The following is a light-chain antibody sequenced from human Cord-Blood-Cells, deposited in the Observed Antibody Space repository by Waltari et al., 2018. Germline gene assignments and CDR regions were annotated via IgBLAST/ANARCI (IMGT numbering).Light chain of an antibody. CDR1: QGISSY. CDR2: AAS. V-gene: IGKV1-9*01. J-gene: IGKJ5*01. Sequence: DIKLTQSPSFLSASVGDRVTITCRASQGISSYLAWYQQKPGKAHKLLIYAASTLQSGVPSRFSGSGSGTEFTLTISSLQPEDFATYYCQQLNSYPITFGQGTRLEIK. CDR3: QQLNSYPIT.